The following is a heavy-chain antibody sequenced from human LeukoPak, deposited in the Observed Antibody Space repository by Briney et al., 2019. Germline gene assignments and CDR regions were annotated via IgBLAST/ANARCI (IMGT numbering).Heavy chain of an antibody. D-gene: IGHD6-13*01. J-gene: IGHJ3*02. Sequence: PSETLSLTCTVSGGSISRNYWGWIRKPPGKGLQWIGYIYYTGSINYNPSLKSRVTISVDTSKNQFSLKLSSVTAADTAVYYCAREEQQLVGAFDIWGQGTMVTVSS. V-gene: IGHV4-59*01. CDR2: IYYTGSI. CDR3: AREEQQLVGAFDI. CDR1: GGSISRNY.